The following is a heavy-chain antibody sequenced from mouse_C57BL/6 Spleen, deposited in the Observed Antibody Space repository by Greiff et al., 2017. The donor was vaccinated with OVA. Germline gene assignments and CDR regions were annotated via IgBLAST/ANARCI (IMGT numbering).Heavy chain of an antibody. Sequence: EVKLEESGGGLVKPGGSLKLSCAASGFTFSSYAMSWVRQTPEKRLEWVATISDGGSYTYYPDNVKGRFTISRDNAKNNLYLQMSHLKSEDTAMYYCARDDYYYGSSYDYWGQGTTLTVSS. CDR1: GFTFSSYA. V-gene: IGHV5-4*01. D-gene: IGHD1-1*01. CDR2: ISDGGSYT. CDR3: ARDDYYYGSSYDY. J-gene: IGHJ2*01.